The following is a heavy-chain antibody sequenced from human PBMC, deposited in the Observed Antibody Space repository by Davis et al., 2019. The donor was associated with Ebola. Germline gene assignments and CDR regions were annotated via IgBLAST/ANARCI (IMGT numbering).Heavy chain of an antibody. CDR3: ARMTSNWLYDF. J-gene: IGHJ4*02. V-gene: IGHV1-46*01. D-gene: IGHD3-22*01. Sequence: ASVKVSCKASGYTFTGNYIQWVRQAPGQGREWMGIINPSGGSTSYAQKFQGRVTMTRDTSTSTAYMELGSLRSEDLAVYYCARMTSNWLYDFWGQGTLVTVSS. CDR1: GYTFTGNY. CDR2: INPSGGST.